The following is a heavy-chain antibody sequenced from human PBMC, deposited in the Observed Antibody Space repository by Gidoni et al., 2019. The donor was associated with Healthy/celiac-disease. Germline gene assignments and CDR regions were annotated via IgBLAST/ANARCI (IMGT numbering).Heavy chain of an antibody. D-gene: IGHD4-17*01. V-gene: IGHV3-33*01. CDR2: IWYDGSNK. CDR3: ARDTVTTGSLWFDP. Sequence: QVQLVESGGGVVQPGRSLRLSCAASGFTFSSYGMHWVRQAPGKGLEWVAVIWYDGSNKYYADSVKGRFTISRDNSKNTLYLKMNSLRAEDTAVYYCARDTVTTGSLWFDPWGQGTLVTVSS. CDR1: GFTFSSYG. J-gene: IGHJ5*02.